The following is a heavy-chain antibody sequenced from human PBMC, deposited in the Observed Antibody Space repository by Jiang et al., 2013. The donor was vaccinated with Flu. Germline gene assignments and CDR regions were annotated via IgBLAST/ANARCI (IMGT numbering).Heavy chain of an antibody. CDR3: ARDSAGTTYHYYYYYGMDV. Sequence: VQLVESGGGVVQPGRSLRLSCAASGFTFSSYAMHWVRQAPGKGLEWVAVISYDGSNKYYADSVKGRFTISRDNSKNTLYLQMNSLRAEDTAVYYCARDSAGTTYHYYYYYGMDVWGQGTTVTVSS. J-gene: IGHJ6*02. V-gene: IGHV3-30-3*01. CDR1: GFTFSSYA. CDR2: ISYDGSNK. D-gene: IGHD1-7*01.